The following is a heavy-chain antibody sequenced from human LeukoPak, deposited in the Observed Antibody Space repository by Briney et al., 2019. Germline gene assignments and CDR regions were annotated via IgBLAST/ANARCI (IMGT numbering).Heavy chain of an antibody. Sequence: ASVKVSCKASGYTFTSYGISWVRQAPGQGLEWMGWISTYNGNTNYAQKLQGRVTMTTDTSTSTAYMELRSLRSDDTAVYYCARLTYYYGSGRLDYWGQGTLVTVSS. CDR2: ISTYNGNT. V-gene: IGHV1-18*04. CDR1: GYTFTSYG. CDR3: ARLTYYYGSGRLDY. D-gene: IGHD3-10*01. J-gene: IGHJ4*02.